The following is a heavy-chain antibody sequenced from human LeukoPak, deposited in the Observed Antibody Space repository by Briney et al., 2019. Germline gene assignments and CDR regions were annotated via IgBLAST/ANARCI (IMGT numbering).Heavy chain of an antibody. Sequence: SETLSLTCTVSGGSISSYYWSWIRQPPGKGLEWIGYIYYSGSTYYNPSLKSRVTISVDTSKNQFSLKLSSVTAADTAVYYCARSYGSSPSSYYFDYWGQGTLVTVSS. J-gene: IGHJ4*02. D-gene: IGHD6-6*01. CDR2: IYYSGST. CDR3: ARSYGSSPSSYYFDY. V-gene: IGHV4-59*01. CDR1: GGSISSYY.